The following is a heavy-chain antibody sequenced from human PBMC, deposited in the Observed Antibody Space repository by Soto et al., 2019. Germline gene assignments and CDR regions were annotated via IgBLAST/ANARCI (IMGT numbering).Heavy chain of an antibody. CDR2: IYYSGST. CDR3: ARHSSIVGAAAGKGWFDP. J-gene: IGHJ5*02. D-gene: IGHD6-13*01. V-gene: IGHV4-39*01. Sequence: SETLSLTCTVSGGSISSSSYYWGWIRQPPGKGLEWIGSIYYSGSTYYNPSLKSRVTISVDTSKNQFSLKLSSVTAADTAVYYCARHSSIVGAAAGKGWFDPWGQGTLVTVS. CDR1: GGSISSSSYY.